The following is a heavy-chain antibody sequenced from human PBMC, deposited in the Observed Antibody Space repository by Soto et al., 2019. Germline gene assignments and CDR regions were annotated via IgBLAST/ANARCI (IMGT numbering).Heavy chain of an antibody. V-gene: IGHV3-48*03. J-gene: IGHJ4*02. CDR3: ARDDSGYPSYFHY. CDR1: GFTFSSYE. Sequence: LRLSCAASGFTFSSYEMNWVRQAPGKGLEWVSYISSGGSTIYYADSVRGRFTISRDNAKNSLYLQMNSLRAEDTAVYYCARDDSGYPSYFHYWGQGTLVTVSS. CDR2: ISSGGSTI. D-gene: IGHD3-16*02.